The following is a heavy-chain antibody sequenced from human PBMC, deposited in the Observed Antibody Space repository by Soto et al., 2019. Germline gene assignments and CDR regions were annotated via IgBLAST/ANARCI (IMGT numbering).Heavy chain of an antibody. Sequence: TGGSLRLSCAASGFTFSSYGMHWVRQAPGKGLEWVAVISYDGSNKYYADSVKGRFTISRDNSKNTLYLQMNSLRAEDTAVYYCAKDGVRFLEWLLSPYYYYGMDVWGQGTTVTVSS. J-gene: IGHJ6*02. V-gene: IGHV3-30*18. CDR3: AKDGVRFLEWLLSPYYYYGMDV. CDR1: GFTFSSYG. CDR2: ISYDGSNK. D-gene: IGHD3-3*01.